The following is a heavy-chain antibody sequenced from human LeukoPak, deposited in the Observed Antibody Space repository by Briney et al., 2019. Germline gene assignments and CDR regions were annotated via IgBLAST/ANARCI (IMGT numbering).Heavy chain of an antibody. J-gene: IGHJ3*02. D-gene: IGHD4-11*01. CDR2: ISGSGGST. CDR1: GFTFSSYA. V-gene: IGHV3-23*01. CDR3: VGTLNYDAFDI. Sequence: GGSLRLSCAASGFTFSSYAMSWVRQAPGKGPEWVSAISGSGGSTYYADSVKGRFTISRDNSKNTLYLQMNSLRAEDTAVYYCVGTLNYDAFDIWGQGTMVTVSS.